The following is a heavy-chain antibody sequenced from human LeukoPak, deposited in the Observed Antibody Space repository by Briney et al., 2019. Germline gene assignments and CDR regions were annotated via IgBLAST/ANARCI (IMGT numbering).Heavy chain of an antibody. D-gene: IGHD6-6*01. CDR3: ARQVAARPNLNYYYYYMDV. J-gene: IGHJ6*03. Sequence: SETLSLTCTVSGGSISSYYWSWIRQPPGKGLEWIGYIYTSGSTNYNPSLKSRVTISVDTSKNQFSLKLSSVTAADTAVYYCARQVAARPNLNYYYYYMDVWGKGTTVTVSS. CDR1: GGSISSYY. CDR2: IYTSGST. V-gene: IGHV4-4*09.